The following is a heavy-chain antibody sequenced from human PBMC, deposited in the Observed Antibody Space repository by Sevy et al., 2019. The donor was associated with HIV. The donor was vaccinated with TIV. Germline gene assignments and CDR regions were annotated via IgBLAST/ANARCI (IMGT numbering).Heavy chain of an antibody. CDR1: GFTFSSYG. V-gene: IGHV3-30*03. CDR3: ATKKIDRGYSYDTDY. J-gene: IGHJ4*02. Sequence: GGSLRLSCAASGFTFSSYGMHWVRQAPGKGLEWVAVISYHERNKFYADSVKGRFTISRDNSKNMLYLQMDNLRAEDTAVYYCATKKIDRGYSYDTDYWGQGTLVTVSS. CDR2: ISYHERNK. D-gene: IGHD5-18*01.